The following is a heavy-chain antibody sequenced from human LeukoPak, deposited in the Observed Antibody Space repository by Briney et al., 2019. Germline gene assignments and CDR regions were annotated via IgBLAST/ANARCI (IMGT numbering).Heavy chain of an antibody. Sequence: SETLSLTCAVYGGSFSGYYWSWIRQPPGKGLEWIGEINHSGSTNYNPSLKSRVTISVDTSKNQFSLKLSSVTAADTAVYYCAREEDIVVVPAATVFDYRGQGTLVTVSS. CDR2: INHSGST. CDR1: GGSFSGYY. V-gene: IGHV4-34*01. D-gene: IGHD2-2*01. CDR3: AREEDIVVVPAATVFDY. J-gene: IGHJ4*02.